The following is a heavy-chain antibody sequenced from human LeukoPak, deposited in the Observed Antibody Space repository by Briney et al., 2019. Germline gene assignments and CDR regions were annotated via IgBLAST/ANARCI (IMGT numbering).Heavy chain of an antibody. V-gene: IGHV4-4*07. CDR3: ASLTTAEAFDI. CDR2: IYTSGST. Sequence: SETLSLTCTVSGSSISSYYWSWIRQPAGKGLEWIGRIYTSGSTNYNPSLKSRVTMSVDTSKNQFSLKLSSVTAADTAVYYCASLTTAEAFDIWGQGTMVTVSS. J-gene: IGHJ3*02. CDR1: GSSISSYY. D-gene: IGHD3-22*01.